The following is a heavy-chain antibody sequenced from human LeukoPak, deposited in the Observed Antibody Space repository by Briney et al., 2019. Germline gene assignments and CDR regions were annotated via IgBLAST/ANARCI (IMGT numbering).Heavy chain of an antibody. J-gene: IGHJ4*02. D-gene: IGHD3-3*01. CDR2: INPNSGGT. CDR1: GYTFTGYY. V-gene: IGHV1-2*06. Sequence: SVKVSCKASGYTFTGYYMHWVRQAPGQGLEWMGRINPNSGGTNYAQKFQGRVTMTRDTSISTAYMELSRLRSDDTAVYYCARGNVVFGVSTHFDYWGQGTLVTVSS. CDR3: ARGNVVFGVSTHFDY.